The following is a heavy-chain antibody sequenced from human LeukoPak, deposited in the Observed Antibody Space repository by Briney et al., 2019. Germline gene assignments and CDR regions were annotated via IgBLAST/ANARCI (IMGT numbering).Heavy chain of an antibody. Sequence: SETLSLTCTVSGGSISSYYWSWIRQPPGKGLEWIGYIYYSGSTNYNPSLKSRVTISVDTSKNQFSLKLSSVTAADMAVYYCARVDRLAAAHYYYGMDVWGQGTTVTVSS. J-gene: IGHJ6*02. D-gene: IGHD6-13*01. V-gene: IGHV4-59*01. CDR2: IYYSGST. CDR1: GGSISSYY. CDR3: ARVDRLAAAHYYYGMDV.